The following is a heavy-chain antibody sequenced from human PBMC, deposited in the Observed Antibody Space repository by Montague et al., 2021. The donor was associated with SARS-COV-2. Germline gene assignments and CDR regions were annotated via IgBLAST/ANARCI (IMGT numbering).Heavy chain of an antibody. V-gene: IGHV4-39*07. J-gene: IGHJ6*02. CDR3: ARVGRQQLVRLSGMDV. D-gene: IGHD6-13*01. CDR2: IYYRGST. CDR1: SGSISSSSYY. Sequence: SETLSLTCTVSSGSISSSSYYWGWIRQPPGKGLEWIGSIYYRGSTYYXXXLESRVTISVDTSKNQFSLKLGSVTAADTAVYYCARVGRQQLVRLSGMDVWGQGTTVTVSS.